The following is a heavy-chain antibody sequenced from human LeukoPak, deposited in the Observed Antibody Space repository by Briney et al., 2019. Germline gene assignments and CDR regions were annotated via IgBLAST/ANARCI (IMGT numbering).Heavy chain of an antibody. V-gene: IGHV4-61*01. CDR1: GGSISSGSYY. D-gene: IGHD6-19*01. CDR3: ARVSGWDNSFDY. Sequence: SQTLSLTCTVSGGSISSGSYYWSWIRQPPGKGLEWIGYIYYSGSTNYNPSLKSRVTISVDTSKNQFSLKLSSVTAADTAVYYCARVSGWDNSFDYWGQGTLVTVSS. J-gene: IGHJ4*02. CDR2: IYYSGST.